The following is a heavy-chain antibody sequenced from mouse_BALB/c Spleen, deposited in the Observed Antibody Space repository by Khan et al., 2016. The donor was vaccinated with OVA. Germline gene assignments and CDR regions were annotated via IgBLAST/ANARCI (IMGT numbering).Heavy chain of an antibody. Sequence: VQLQQSGPELVKPGASVKISCKTSGYTFPEYTVHWVKQSLGKSLDWIGVINPKNGDTAYNQKFKGKATLTVDKSSSTAYMEFRSLTSDDSAVYYCARDAGRYWGQGTSVTVAS. CDR1: GYTFPEYT. D-gene: IGHD3-3*01. V-gene: IGHV1-18*01. CDR3: ARDAGRY. CDR2: INPKNGDT. J-gene: IGHJ4*01.